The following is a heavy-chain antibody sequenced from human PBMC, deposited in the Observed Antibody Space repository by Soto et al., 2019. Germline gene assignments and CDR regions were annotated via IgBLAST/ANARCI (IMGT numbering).Heavy chain of an antibody. Sequence: PXDTLSRTCRVGGCSIRSGGYSRSWILQPPGKGLEWIGYIYHSGSTYYNPSLKSRVTISVDRSNNQFSLKLSYVTAADTAVYYCARVSCGGSCSAYWGQGNLVTVSS. CDR2: IYHSGST. V-gene: IGHV4-30-2*01. CDR1: GCSIRSGGYS. CDR3: ARVSCGGSCSAY. D-gene: IGHD2-15*01. J-gene: IGHJ4*02.